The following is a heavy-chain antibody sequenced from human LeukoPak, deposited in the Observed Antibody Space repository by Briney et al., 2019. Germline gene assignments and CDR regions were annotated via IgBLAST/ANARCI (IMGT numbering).Heavy chain of an antibody. CDR2: ISGSGGST. CDR1: GFTFSNYA. CDR3: AKTAWDYDTSGFDY. D-gene: IGHD3-22*01. J-gene: IGHJ4*02. Sequence: GGSLRLSCAASGFTFSNYAMGWVRQAPGKGLEWVSAISGSGGSTYYADSVKGRFTISRDNSKNTLYLQMNSLRAEDTAVYYCAKTAWDYDTSGFDYWGQGTLVTVSS. V-gene: IGHV3-23*01.